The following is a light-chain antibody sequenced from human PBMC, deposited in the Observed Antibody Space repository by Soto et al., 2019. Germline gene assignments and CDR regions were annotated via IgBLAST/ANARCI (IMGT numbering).Light chain of an antibody. CDR1: SGHSSYA. CDR3: QTWATDFSVV. J-gene: IGLJ2*01. Sequence: QLVLTQSPSAAASLGASVKLTCTLSSGHSSYAISWHQQQPETGPRYLMKLNSDGSHNKGAGIPDRFSGSSSGAERYLTISSLQSEDEADYYCQTWATDFSVVFGGGTKLTVL. V-gene: IGLV4-69*01. CDR2: LNSDGSH.